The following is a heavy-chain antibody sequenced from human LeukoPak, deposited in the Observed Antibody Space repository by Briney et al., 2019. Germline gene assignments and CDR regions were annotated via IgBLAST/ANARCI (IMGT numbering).Heavy chain of an antibody. D-gene: IGHD3-9*01. CDR1: GYTLTELS. CDR2: FDPEDGET. J-gene: IGHJ3*02. Sequence: ASVKVSCKVSGYTLTELSMHGVRQAPGKGLEWMGGFDPEDGETIYAHKFQGRVTMTEDTSTDTAYMELSSLRSEDTAVYYCATRVGYFDWFRSRSTFDIWGQGTMVTVSS. CDR3: ATRVGYFDWFRSRSTFDI. V-gene: IGHV1-24*01.